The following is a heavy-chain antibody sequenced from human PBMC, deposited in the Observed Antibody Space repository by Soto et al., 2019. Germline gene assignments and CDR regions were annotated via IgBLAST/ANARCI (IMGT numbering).Heavy chain of an antibody. CDR3: ARGTATYYYDSSGYWENWFDP. CDR2: IIPIFGTA. Sequence: QVQLVQSGAEVKKPGSSVKVSCKASGGTFSSYAISWVRQAPGQGLEWMGGIIPIFGTANYAQKFQGRVTITADKSTSTAYMELSSLRSEDTAVYYCARGTATYYYDSSGYWENWFDPWGQGNLVTVSS. CDR1: GGTFSSYA. D-gene: IGHD3-22*01. J-gene: IGHJ5*02. V-gene: IGHV1-69*06.